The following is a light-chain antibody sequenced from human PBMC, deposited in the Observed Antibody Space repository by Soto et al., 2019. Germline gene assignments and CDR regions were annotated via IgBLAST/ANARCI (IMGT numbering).Light chain of an antibody. CDR1: QGISNY. CDR3: QKYNSPPGT. CDR2: DAS. Sequence: DIQMTQSPSSLSASVGDRVTITCRASQGISNYLAWYQQKPGKVPKLLIYDASTLQSGVPSRFSGSGSGTDFSLTISSLQPEDVATYYCQKYNSPPGTFGQWTKVEMK. J-gene: IGKJ1*01. V-gene: IGKV1-27*01.